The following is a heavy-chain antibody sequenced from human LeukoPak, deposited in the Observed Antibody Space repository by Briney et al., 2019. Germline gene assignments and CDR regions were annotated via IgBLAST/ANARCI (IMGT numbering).Heavy chain of an antibody. CDR2: IIPIFGTA. CDR1: GGTFSSYA. Sequence: GASVKVSCKASGGTFSSYAISWVRQAPGQGLEWMGGIIPIFGTANYAQKFQGRVTITTDESTSTAYMELSSLRSEDTAVYYCARTVVSAAINYYYYYMDVWGKGTTVTVSS. J-gene: IGHJ6*03. CDR3: ARTVVSAAINYYYYYMDV. D-gene: IGHD2-2*01. V-gene: IGHV1-69*05.